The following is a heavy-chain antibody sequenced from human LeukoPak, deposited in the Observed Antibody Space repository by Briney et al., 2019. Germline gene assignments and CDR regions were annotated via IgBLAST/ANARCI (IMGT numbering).Heavy chain of an antibody. CDR2: IYYSGST. CDR1: GGSISSYY. Sequence: SETLSLTCTVSGGSISSYYWSWIRQPPGKGLEWIGYIYYSGSTNYNPSLKSRVTISVDTSKNQFSLKLSSVTAADTAVYYCARIYSSSWYVGGNYYYMDVWGKGTTVTVSS. J-gene: IGHJ6*03. V-gene: IGHV4-59*08. D-gene: IGHD6-13*01. CDR3: ARIYSSSWYVGGNYYYMDV.